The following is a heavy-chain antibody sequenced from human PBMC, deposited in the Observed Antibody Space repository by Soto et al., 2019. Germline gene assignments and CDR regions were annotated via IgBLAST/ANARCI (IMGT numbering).Heavy chain of an antibody. CDR2: ISYDGSNK. V-gene: IGHV3-30*18. D-gene: IGHD2-2*01. Sequence: QVQLVESGGGVVQPGRSLRLSCAASGFTFSSYGMHWVRQAPGKGLEWVAVISYDGSNKYYADSVKGRFTISRDKSKNALYLQMNSLRAEDTAVYYCAKDRGGTSYGMDVWGQGTTVTVSS. CDR1: GFTFSSYG. J-gene: IGHJ6*02. CDR3: AKDRGGTSYGMDV.